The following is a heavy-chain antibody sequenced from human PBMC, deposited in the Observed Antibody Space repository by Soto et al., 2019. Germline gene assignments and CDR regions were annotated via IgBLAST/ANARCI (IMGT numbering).Heavy chain of an antibody. V-gene: IGHV3-23*01. CDR1: GFSFSRYA. CDR3: AKGLAKEVTLSATLDF. D-gene: IGHD2-21*02. CDR2: ISGSGGST. Sequence: PGGSLRLSCAASGFSFSRYAMSWVRQAPGKGLEWISGISGSGGSTYYADSVKGRFTISRDNSKNTLYLQMNNLRAEDTDVYYCAKGLAKEVTLSATLDFWGQGTLVTVSS. J-gene: IGHJ4*02.